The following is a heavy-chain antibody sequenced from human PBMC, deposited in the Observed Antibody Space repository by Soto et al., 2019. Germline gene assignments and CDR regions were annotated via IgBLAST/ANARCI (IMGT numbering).Heavy chain of an antibody. D-gene: IGHD3-10*01. Sequence: PGGSLRLSCAASGFTFSSYAMSWVRQAPGKGLEWVSAITGGRDSTWYADSVKGRFTISRDNSKTTLYLQMNSLRAEDTALYYCAKIEHNSGGILDYWGQGTLVTVYS. CDR3: AKIEHNSGGILDY. CDR1: GFTFSSYA. V-gene: IGHV3-23*01. CDR2: ITGGRDST. J-gene: IGHJ4*02.